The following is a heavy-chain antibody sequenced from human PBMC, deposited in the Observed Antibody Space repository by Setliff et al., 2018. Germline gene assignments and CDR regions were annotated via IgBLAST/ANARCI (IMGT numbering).Heavy chain of an antibody. D-gene: IGHD3-16*02. V-gene: IGHV4-34*01. CDR3: ARGKVLYDYVWGSYRYEVYYYGMDV. CDR2: INHSGST. Sequence: SETLSLTCAVYGGSFSGYYWSWIRQPPGKGLEWIGEINHSGSTNYNPSLKSRVTISVDTSKNQFSLKLSSVTAADTAVYYCARGKVLYDYVWGSYRYEVYYYGMDVWGQGTTVTVSS. CDR1: GGSFSGYY. J-gene: IGHJ6*02.